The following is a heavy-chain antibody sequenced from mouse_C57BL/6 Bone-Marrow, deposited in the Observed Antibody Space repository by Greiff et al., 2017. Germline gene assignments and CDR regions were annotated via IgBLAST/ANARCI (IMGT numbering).Heavy chain of an antibody. J-gene: IGHJ4*01. D-gene: IGHD2-3*01. CDR2: IDPANGNT. V-gene: IGHV14-3*01. CDR3: VYDGYSYYYAMDY. Sequence: EVQRVESVAELVRPGASVKLSCTASGFNIKNTYMHWVKQRPEQGLEWIGRIDPANGNTKYAPKFQGKATITADTSSNTAYLQLSSLTSEDTAIYYCVYDGYSYYYAMDYWGQGTSVTVSS. CDR1: GFNIKNTY.